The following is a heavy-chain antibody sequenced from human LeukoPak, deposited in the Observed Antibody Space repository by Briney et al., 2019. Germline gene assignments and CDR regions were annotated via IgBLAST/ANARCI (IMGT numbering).Heavy chain of an antibody. J-gene: IGHJ4*02. CDR2: IRYDGSNK. V-gene: IGHV3-30*02. CDR3: AKDRRMIVVELDY. D-gene: IGHD3-22*01. CDR1: GFTFSSYG. Sequence: PGGSLRLSCAASGFTFSSYGMHWVRQAPGKGLEWVAFIRYDGSNKYYADSVKGRFTISRDNSKNTLYLQMNSLRAEDTAVYYCAKDRRMIVVELDYWGQGTLVTVSS.